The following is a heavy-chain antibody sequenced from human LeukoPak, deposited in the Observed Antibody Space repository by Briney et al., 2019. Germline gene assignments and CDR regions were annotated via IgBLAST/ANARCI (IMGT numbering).Heavy chain of an antibody. V-gene: IGHV3-43*02. CDR3: AKAKVRGVMGNYYYYYGMDV. Sequence: GGSLRLSCAASGFTFDDYAMHWVRQAPGKGLEWVSLISGDGGSTYYADSVKGRFTISRDNSKNSLYLQMNSLRTEDTALYYCAKAKVRGVMGNYYYYYGMDVWGQGTTVTVSS. CDR2: ISGDGGST. D-gene: IGHD3-10*01. J-gene: IGHJ6*02. CDR1: GFTFDDYA.